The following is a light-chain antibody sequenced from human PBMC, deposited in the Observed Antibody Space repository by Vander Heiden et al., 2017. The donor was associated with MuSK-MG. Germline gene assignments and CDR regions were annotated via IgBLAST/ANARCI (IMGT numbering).Light chain of an antibody. CDR3: QQYYNFPQT. CDR2: DAS. V-gene: IGKV1D-8*03. CDR1: QGINSY. J-gene: IGKJ1*01. Sequence: VIWMTQSPSLLSASTGDRVSISCRASQGINSYLVWYQQKPGKAPELLIYDASTLQSGVPSRFSGSGSGTDFTLTITRQQSDDFATYYCQQYYNFPQTFGQGTKVEIK.